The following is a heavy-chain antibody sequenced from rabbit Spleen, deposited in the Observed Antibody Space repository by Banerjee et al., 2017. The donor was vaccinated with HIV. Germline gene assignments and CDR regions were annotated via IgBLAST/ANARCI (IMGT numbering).Heavy chain of an antibody. CDR1: GFSLNYNYV. D-gene: IGHD1-1*01. CDR2: IYTGNGKN. Sequence: QSLQESGGGLVKPGGSLALTCKASGFSLNYNYVMCWVRQAPGKGLEWIGFIYTGNGKNYYASWAKGRFTISKTSSTTVTLQVTSLTAADTATYFCTRDDGSGHYIDGYFNLWGPGTLVTVS. CDR3: TRDDGSGHYIDGYFNL. V-gene: IGHV1S40*01. J-gene: IGHJ4*01.